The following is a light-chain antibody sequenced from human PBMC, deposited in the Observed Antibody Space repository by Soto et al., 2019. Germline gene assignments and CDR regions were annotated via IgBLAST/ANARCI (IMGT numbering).Light chain of an antibody. CDR1: QSIDTH. V-gene: IGKV1-39*01. Sequence: DIRMTQSPSSLSASVGDRVTITCRASQSIDTHLNWYQQHPGKAPNALIYEASNLQSGVPSRFSGSGSGTDFTLTISGLQPDASATYYCHQTYSPPDTFGQGPKVEI. CDR2: EAS. CDR3: HQTYSPPDT. J-gene: IGKJ1*01.